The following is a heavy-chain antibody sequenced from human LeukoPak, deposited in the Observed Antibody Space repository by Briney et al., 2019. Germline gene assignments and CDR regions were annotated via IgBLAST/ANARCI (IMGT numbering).Heavy chain of an antibody. V-gene: IGHV3-74*01. Sequence: GGSLRLSCAASGFTFSSYCMYWVRQAAGKGLVWVSRNISDGRSTSYADYVKGRFTISRDNAKNTLYLQMNSLRPEDTAVYYCATIAAAGEYFDYWGQGTLVTVSS. CDR1: GFTFSSYC. D-gene: IGHD6-13*01. CDR3: ATIAAAGEYFDY. J-gene: IGHJ4*02. CDR2: NISDGRST.